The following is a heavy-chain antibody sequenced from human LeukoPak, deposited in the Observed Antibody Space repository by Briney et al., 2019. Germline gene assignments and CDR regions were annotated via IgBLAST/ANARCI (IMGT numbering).Heavy chain of an antibody. CDR2: ILRNSGSI. CDR3: AREIRALYYGMDV. CDR1: GFTFDDYA. J-gene: IGHJ6*02. Sequence: PGRSLRLSCAASGFTFDDYAMHWVRQAPGKGLEWVSGILRNSGSIGYADSVKGRFTISRDNAKNSLYLQMNSLRAEDTAVYYCAREIRALYYGMDVWGQGTTVTVSS. V-gene: IGHV3-9*01.